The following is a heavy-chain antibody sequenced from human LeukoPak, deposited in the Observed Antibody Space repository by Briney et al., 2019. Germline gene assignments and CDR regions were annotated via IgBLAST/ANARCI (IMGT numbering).Heavy chain of an antibody. J-gene: IGHJ4*02. CDR1: GFTFSTYG. CDR2: LSSGGINK. CDR3: ARDHAGSGRAFDY. Sequence: GGSLRLSCTASGFTFSTYGIHWVRQAPGQGLEWVGLLSSGGINKHYADSVKGRFIISRDNSMNTLYLQMNRLGVEDTAVYYCARDHAGSGRAFDYWGQGTLVTVSS. D-gene: IGHD2-15*01. V-gene: IGHV3-30*03.